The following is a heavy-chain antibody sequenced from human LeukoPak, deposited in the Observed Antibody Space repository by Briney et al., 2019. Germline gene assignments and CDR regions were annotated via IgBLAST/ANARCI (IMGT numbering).Heavy chain of an antibody. D-gene: IGHD3-22*01. Sequence: GGSLRLSCAASGFSFSSYSMDWVRQAPGKGLEWVSYISSSSSTIYYADSVKGRFTISRDNAKNSLYLQMNSLRAEDTAVYYCARVGKTYYYDSSGYYSIYLTDYWGQGTLVTVSS. CDR3: ARVGKTYYYDSSGYYSIYLTDY. CDR2: ISSSSSTI. V-gene: IGHV3-48*01. CDR1: GFSFSSYS. J-gene: IGHJ4*02.